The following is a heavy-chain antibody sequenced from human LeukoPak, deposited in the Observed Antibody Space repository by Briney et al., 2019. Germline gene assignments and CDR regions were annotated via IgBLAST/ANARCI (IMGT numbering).Heavy chain of an antibody. J-gene: IGHJ3*02. CDR1: GFTFSSHA. Sequence: GGSLRLSCAASGFTFSSHAMSWVRQAPGRGLEWVSSISQNGRTTYYPDSVRGRLTISRDNSKNTLYLQMNSLRAEDTAVYYCARMVVVVKGPDAFDIWGQGTMVTVSS. CDR3: ARMVVVVKGPDAFDI. D-gene: IGHD3-22*01. V-gene: IGHV3-23*01. CDR2: ISQNGRTT.